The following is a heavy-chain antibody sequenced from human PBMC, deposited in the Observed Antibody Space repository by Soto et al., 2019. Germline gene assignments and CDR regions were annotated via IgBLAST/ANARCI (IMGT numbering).Heavy chain of an antibody. Sequence: WVPLRHSCTAAEFTIIDYYMSWIRKAPGKGLEWVSYISSSGSTIYYADSVKGRFTISRDNAKNSLYLQMNSLRAEDTAVYYCAREGGIVVVVAATDNWYFDLWGRGTLVTVSS. V-gene: IGHV3-11*04. J-gene: IGHJ2*01. CDR3: AREGGIVVVVAATDNWYFDL. CDR2: ISSSGSTI. D-gene: IGHD2-15*01. CDR1: EFTIIDYY.